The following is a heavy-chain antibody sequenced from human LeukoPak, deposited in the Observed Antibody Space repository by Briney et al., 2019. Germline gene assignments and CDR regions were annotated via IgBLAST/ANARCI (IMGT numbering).Heavy chain of an antibody. V-gene: IGHV3-21*01. CDR1: GFTFSSYS. CDR2: ISSSSSYI. Sequence: KPGGSLRLSCAAPGFTFSSYSMNWVRQAPGKGLEWVSSISSSSSYIYYADSVKGRFTISRDNAKNSLYLQMNSLRAEDTAVYYCAREEVHAFDIWGQGTMVTVSS. CDR3: AREEVHAFDI. J-gene: IGHJ3*02.